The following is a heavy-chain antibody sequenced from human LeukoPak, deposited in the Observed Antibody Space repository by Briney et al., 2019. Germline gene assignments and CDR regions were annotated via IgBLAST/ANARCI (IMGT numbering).Heavy chain of an antibody. V-gene: IGHV3-21*04. CDR1: GFTFSSYS. Sequence: KTGGSLRLSCAASGFTFSSYSMNWVRRAPGKGLEWVSSISSSSSYIYYADSVRGRFTISRDNSKNTLYLQMNSLRAEDAAVYFCAKAPVTSCRGAYCYPFDSWGQGTLVTVSS. CDR3: AKAPVTSCRGAYCYPFDS. J-gene: IGHJ4*02. CDR2: ISSSSSYI. D-gene: IGHD2-21*01.